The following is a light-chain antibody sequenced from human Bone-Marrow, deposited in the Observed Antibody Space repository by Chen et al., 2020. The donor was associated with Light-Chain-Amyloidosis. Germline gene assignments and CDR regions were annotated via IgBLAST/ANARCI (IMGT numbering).Light chain of an antibody. CDR2: WAS. CDR1: ESLLYRSNNKNY. CDR3: QQYYSTPYT. J-gene: IGKJ2*01. Sequence: DIEMTQSPDSLDVSLGERATINCKSSESLLYRSNNKNYLGWYQQKPGQSPKLLMYWASTRESGVPDRFSGSGSGTDFTLTISSLQAEDVAVYYCQQYYSTPYTFGQGTKLEIQ. V-gene: IGKV4-1*01.